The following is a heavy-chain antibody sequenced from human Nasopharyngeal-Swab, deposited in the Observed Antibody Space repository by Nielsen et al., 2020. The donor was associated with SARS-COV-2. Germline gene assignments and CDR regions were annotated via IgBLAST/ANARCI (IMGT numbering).Heavy chain of an antibody. CDR3: AKDSPCSGGSCYLRYYFDY. CDR2: ISGSGGST. Sequence: VRQMPGKGLEWVSAISGSGGSTYYADSVKGRFTISRDNSKNTLYLQMNSLRAEDTAVYYCAKDSPCSGGSCYLRYYFDYWGQGTLVTVSS. J-gene: IGHJ4*02. D-gene: IGHD2-15*01. V-gene: IGHV3-23*01.